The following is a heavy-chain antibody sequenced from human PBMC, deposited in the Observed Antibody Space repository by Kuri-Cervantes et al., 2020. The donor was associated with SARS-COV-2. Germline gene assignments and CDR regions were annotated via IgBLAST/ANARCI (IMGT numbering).Heavy chain of an antibody. CDR3: ARDLSWAAAGSLDY. D-gene: IGHD6-13*01. V-gene: IGHV3-30-3*01. CDR1: GFTFSSYA. Sequence: GESLKISCAASGFTFSSYAMHWVRQAPGKGLEWVAVISHDGSNKYYADSVKGRFTISGDNSKNTLYLQMNSLRAEDTAVYYCARDLSWAAAGSLDYWGQGTLVTVSS. J-gene: IGHJ4*02. CDR2: ISHDGSNK.